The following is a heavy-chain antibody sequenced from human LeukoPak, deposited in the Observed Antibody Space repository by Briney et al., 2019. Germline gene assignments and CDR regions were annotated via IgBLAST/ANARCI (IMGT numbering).Heavy chain of an antibody. CDR2: IYWDDDK. V-gene: IGHV2-5*02. J-gene: IGHJ4*02. D-gene: IGHD6-13*01. CDR1: GFSLTTSRVA. Sequence: SGPTLVNPTQTLTLTCTFSGFSLTTSRVAVGWIRQPPGKALEWLALIYWDDDKRYSPSLKSRLTITKDTSKNQVVLTMTNMDPVDTATYYCAHFPQATAGFDYWGQGTLVTVSS. CDR3: AHFPQATAGFDY.